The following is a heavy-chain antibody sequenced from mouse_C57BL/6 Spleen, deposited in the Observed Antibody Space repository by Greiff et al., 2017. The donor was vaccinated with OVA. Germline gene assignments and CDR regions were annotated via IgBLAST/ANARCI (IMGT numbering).Heavy chain of an antibody. D-gene: IGHD1-1*01. J-gene: IGHJ2*01. Sequence: QVQLQQPGAELVMPGASVKLSCKASGYTFTSYWMHWVKQRPGQGLEWIGEIDPSDSYTNYNQKFKGKSTLTVDKSSSTAYMQLSSLTSEDSAVYYCVRAYYYGSLYYFDYWGQGTTLTVSS. CDR2: IDPSDSYT. V-gene: IGHV1-69*01. CDR1: GYTFTSYW. CDR3: VRAYYYGSLYYFDY.